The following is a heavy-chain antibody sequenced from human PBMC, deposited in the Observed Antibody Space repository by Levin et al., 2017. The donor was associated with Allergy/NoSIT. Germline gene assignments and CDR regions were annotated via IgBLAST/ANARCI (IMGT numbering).Heavy chain of an antibody. V-gene: IGHV3-23*01. CDR1: GFTFSTFA. J-gene: IGHJ4*02. Sequence: PGGSLRLSCAASGFTFSTFAMNWVRQAPGQGLEWVSSISYSGDYTFYADSVRGRFTISRDNSQHTVYLQMNSLRAEDTALYYCAKDGGTACDSFDAWGQGTLDTVS. D-gene: IGHD2-21*02. CDR2: ISYSGDYT. CDR3: AKDGGTACDSFDA.